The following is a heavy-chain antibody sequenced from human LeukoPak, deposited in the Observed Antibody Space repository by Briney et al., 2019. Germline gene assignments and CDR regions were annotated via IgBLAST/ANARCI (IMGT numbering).Heavy chain of an antibody. CDR1: GYTLTELS. CDR3: ARGTAVAGLYWYFDL. D-gene: IGHD6-19*01. CDR2: INSDGSST. J-gene: IGHJ2*01. V-gene: IGHV3-74*01. Sequence: GASVKVSCKVSGYTLTELSMHWVRQAPGKGLVWVSRINSDGSSTSYADSVKGRFTISRDNAKNTLYLQMNSLRAEDTAVYYCARGTAVAGLYWYFDLWGRGTLVTVSS.